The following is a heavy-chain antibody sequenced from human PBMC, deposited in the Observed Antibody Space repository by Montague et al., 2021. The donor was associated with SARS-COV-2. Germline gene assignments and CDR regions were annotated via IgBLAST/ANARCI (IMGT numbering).Heavy chain of an antibody. D-gene: IGHD4-23*01. Sequence: SLRLSCAASGFTFSSYDMHWVRQATGKGLEWASAIGTAGDTYYPGSVKGRFTISRENAKNSLYLQMNSLRAGDTPVYYCARAGLGGAYYYYYGMDVWGQETTVTVSS. V-gene: IGHV3-13*01. CDR3: ARAGLGGAYYYYYGMDV. CDR1: GFTFSSYD. J-gene: IGHJ6*02. CDR2: IGTAGDT.